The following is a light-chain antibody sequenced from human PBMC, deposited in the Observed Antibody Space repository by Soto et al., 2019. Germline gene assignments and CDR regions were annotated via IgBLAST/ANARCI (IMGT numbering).Light chain of an antibody. CDR2: GAS. CDR1: QSVSSNY. Sequence: EIVFTQSPGTLSLSPGERATLSCRASQSVSSNYLAWYQQKPGQAPRLIIYGASSRATGIPDRFSGSGSGTDFTLTFWRLEPEDFASYYCQQYGSSYPWTFGQGTKVDIK. J-gene: IGKJ1*01. CDR3: QQYGSSYPWT. V-gene: IGKV3-20*01.